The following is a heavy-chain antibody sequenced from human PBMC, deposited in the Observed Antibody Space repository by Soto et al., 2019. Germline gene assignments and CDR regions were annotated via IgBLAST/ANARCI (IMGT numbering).Heavy chain of an antibody. V-gene: IGHV3-33*01. Sequence: QVQLVQSGGSVVQPGRSLRLSCAASGFSFSTYAMHWVRQAPGKGLEWVAVIWYDGSTKYYSDSVRGRFTISRDNSNKTLYLQMSSLGAEDTAVYYCARDYSGNYKVLFYLDFWGQGTLVTVSS. CDR1: GFSFSTYA. J-gene: IGHJ4*02. D-gene: IGHD1-26*01. CDR3: ARDYSGNYKVLFYLDF. CDR2: IWYDGSTK.